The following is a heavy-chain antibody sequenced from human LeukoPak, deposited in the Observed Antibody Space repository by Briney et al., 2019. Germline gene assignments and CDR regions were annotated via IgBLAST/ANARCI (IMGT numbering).Heavy chain of an antibody. CDR3: ARYGKYFTGSHYFDY. D-gene: IGHD3-9*01. J-gene: IGHJ4*02. CDR1: GYSFTSQW. Sequence: GESLKISCKGSGYSFTSQWIGWVRQMPGKGLEWMGIIYPDDSDTRYSPSFQGQVTISADKSINTAYLQWSSLKASDSAIYYCARYGKYFTGSHYFDYWGQGTLITVSS. V-gene: IGHV5-51*01. CDR2: IYPDDSDT.